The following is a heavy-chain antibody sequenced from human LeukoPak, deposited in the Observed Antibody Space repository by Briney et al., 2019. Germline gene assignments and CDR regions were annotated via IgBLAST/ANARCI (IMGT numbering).Heavy chain of an antibody. CDR3: ARGRSSMVRGYYYYYMDV. V-gene: IGHV4-59*01. D-gene: IGHD3-10*01. Sequence: SETLSLTCTVSGGSISNYYWSWIRQPPGKGLEWIGYIYYSGSTNYNPSLKSRVTISVDTSKNQFSLKLSSVTAADTAVYYCARGRSSMVRGYYYYYMDVWGKGTTVTISS. CDR1: GGSISNYY. CDR2: IYYSGST. J-gene: IGHJ6*03.